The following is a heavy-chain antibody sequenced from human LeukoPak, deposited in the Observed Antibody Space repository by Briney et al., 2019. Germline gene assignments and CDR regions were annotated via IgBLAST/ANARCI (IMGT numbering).Heavy chain of an antibody. CDR1: GFTFSSYA. V-gene: IGHV3-64D*06. D-gene: IGHD6-13*01. CDR3: AGSIAAAGTVWGLSDY. Sequence: GGFLRLSCSASGFTFSSYAMHWVRQAPGKGLEYVSAISSNGGSTYYADSVKGRFTISRDNSKNTLYLQMSSLRAEDTAVYYCAGSIAAAGTVWGLSDYWGQGTLVTVSS. CDR2: ISSNGGST. J-gene: IGHJ4*02.